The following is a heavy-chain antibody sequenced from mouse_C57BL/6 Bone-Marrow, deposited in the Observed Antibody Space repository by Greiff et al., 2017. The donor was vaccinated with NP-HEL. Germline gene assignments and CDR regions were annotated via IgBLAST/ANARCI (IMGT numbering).Heavy chain of an antibody. D-gene: IGHD2-5*01. J-gene: IGHJ4*01. CDR2: INPGSGGT. V-gene: IGHV1-54*01. CDR3: ARASNYYYAMDY. Sequence: QVQLQQSGAELVRPGTSVKVSCKASGYAFTNYLLEWVKQRPGQGLEWIGVINPGSGGTNYNEKFKGKATLTADKSSSTAYMQLSSLTSEDSAVYFCARASNYYYAMDYWGQGTSVTVSS. CDR1: GYAFTNYL.